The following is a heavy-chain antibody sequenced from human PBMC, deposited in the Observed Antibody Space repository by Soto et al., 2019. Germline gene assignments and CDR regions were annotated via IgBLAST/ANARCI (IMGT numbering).Heavy chain of an antibody. V-gene: IGHV3-23*01. Sequence: EVQLLESGGGLVQPGGSLRLSCAASGFTFSSYAMRWVRQAPVKGLEWVSAISGSGGSTYYADSVKGRFTISRDNSKNTLYLQMNSLSAEDTAVYYCARRGSGSYSASWGQGTLVNVSS. CDR2: ISGSGGST. J-gene: IGHJ5*02. CDR1: GFTFSSYA. D-gene: IGHD1-26*01. CDR3: ARRGSGSYSAS.